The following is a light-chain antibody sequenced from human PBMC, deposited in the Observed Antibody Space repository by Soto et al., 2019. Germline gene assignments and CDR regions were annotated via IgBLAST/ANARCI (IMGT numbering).Light chain of an antibody. Sequence: EVVLTPSPGTLSLSRGERATLSCRASERIYSAYLGWYQQKPGQAPRLLIYGASTRAPGFPARFSGSGSGTDFTLTISSLQSEDFAVYYCQQYNNWPWTFGQGTKVDIK. CDR1: ERIYSAY. J-gene: IGKJ1*01. CDR2: GAS. V-gene: IGKV3-15*01. CDR3: QQYNNWPWT.